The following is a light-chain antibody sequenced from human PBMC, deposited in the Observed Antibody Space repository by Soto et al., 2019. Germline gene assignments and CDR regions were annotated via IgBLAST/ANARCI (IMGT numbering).Light chain of an antibody. Sequence: EIVLTQSPATLSLSPGERATLSCRASQNINSYLAWYQQKPGQAPRLLIYATSNRATGIPARFSGSGSGTDFTLTISRLEPEDFAVYYCQQYGSSLFTFGPGTKVDI. V-gene: IGKV3-20*01. CDR3: QQYGSSLFT. CDR2: ATS. J-gene: IGKJ3*01. CDR1: QNINSY.